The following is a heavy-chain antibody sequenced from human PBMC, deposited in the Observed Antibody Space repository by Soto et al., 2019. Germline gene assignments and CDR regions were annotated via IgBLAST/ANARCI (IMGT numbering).Heavy chain of an antibody. CDR3: ASTGGYYDILTGYSDVFDI. CDR2: MNPNSGNT. Sequence: ASVKVSCKASGYTFTSYDINWVRQATGQGLEWMGWMNPNSGNTGYAQKFQGRVTMTRNTSISTAYMELSSLRSEDTAVYYCASTGGYYDILTGYSDVFDIWGQGTMVTVSS. D-gene: IGHD3-9*01. J-gene: IGHJ3*02. CDR1: GYTFTSYD. V-gene: IGHV1-8*01.